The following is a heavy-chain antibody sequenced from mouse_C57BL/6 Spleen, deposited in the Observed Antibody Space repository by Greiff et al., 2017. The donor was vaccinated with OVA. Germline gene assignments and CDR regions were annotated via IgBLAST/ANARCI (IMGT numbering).Heavy chain of an antibody. CDR2: ISSGGDYI. Sequence: EVKLMESGEGLVKPGGSLKLSCAASGFTFSSYAMSWVRQTPEKRLEWVAYISSGGDYIYYADTVKGRFTISRDNARNTLYLQMSSLKSEDTAMYYCTREANYYGSSYYFDYWGQGTTLTVSS. CDR1: GFTFSSYA. V-gene: IGHV5-9-1*02. J-gene: IGHJ2*01. CDR3: TREANYYGSSYYFDY. D-gene: IGHD1-1*01.